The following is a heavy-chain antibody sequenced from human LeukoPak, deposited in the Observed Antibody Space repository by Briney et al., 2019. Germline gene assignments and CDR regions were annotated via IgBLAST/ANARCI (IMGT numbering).Heavy chain of an antibody. J-gene: IGHJ5*02. CDR2: IKEDGSEK. Sequence: GGSLRLSCAASGFTFSSYWMSWVRQAPGKGLECVANIKEDGSEKNYVDSAKGRFTISRDNAKNSLYLQMNSLRAEDTAVYYCAKAVAARWLDPWGQGTLVIVSS. CDR1: GFTFSSYW. D-gene: IGHD6-19*01. CDR3: AKAVAARWLDP. V-gene: IGHV3-7*01.